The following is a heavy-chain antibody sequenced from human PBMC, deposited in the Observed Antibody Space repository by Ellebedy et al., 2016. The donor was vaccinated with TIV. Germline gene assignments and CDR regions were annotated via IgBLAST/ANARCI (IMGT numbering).Heavy chain of an antibody. J-gene: IGHJ4*02. V-gene: IGHV3-30*18. CDR2: ISYDGSNK. CDR1: GFSFSYYG. CDR3: AKSLYYGDSASYVFDY. Sequence: GESLKISCAASGFSFSYYGMHWVRQAPGKGLEWVAVISYDGSNKNYADSVKGRFTISRDNSKNTLYLQMNSLRAEDTAVYYCAKSLYYGDSASYVFDYWGLGTLVTVSS. D-gene: IGHD4-17*01.